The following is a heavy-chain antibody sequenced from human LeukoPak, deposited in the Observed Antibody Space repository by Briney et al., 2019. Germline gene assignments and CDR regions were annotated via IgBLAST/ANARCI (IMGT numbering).Heavy chain of an antibody. CDR1: GGSISSYY. V-gene: IGHV4-59*01. CDR3: AREGYDFWSGYYTGKDV. J-gene: IGHJ6*02. D-gene: IGHD3-3*01. Sequence: SETLSLTCTVSGGSISSYYWSWIRQPPGKGLEWIGYIYYSGSTNYNPSLKSRVTISVDTSKNQFSLKLSSVTAADTAVYYCAREGYDFWSGYYTGKDVWGQGTTVTVSS. CDR2: IYYSGST.